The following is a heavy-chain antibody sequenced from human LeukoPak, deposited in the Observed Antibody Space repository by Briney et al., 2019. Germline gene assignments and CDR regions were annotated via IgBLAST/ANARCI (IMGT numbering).Heavy chain of an antibody. CDR2: IWYDGSNK. Sequence: PGGSLRLSCAASGFTFSSYGMHWVRQAPGKGLEWVAVIWYDGSNKCYADSVKGRFTISRDNSKNTLYLQMNSLRAEDTAVYYCARKISCGGDCYSLDYWGQGTLVTVSS. CDR1: GFTFSSYG. V-gene: IGHV3-33*01. CDR3: ARKISCGGDCYSLDY. D-gene: IGHD2-21*01. J-gene: IGHJ4*02.